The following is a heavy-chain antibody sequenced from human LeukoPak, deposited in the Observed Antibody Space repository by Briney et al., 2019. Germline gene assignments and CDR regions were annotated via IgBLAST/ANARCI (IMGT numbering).Heavy chain of an antibody. D-gene: IGHD6-13*01. CDR2: ISYDGSNK. J-gene: IGHJ4*02. V-gene: IGHV3-30*18. Sequence: GGSLRLSCAASGFTFSSYGMHWVRQAPGKGLEWVAVISYDGSNKYYADSVKGRFTISRDNSKNTLYLQMNSLRAEDTAVYNCAYDFYRDIAAAGTSWGQGTLVTVSS. CDR3: AYDFYRDIAAAGTS. CDR1: GFTFSSYG.